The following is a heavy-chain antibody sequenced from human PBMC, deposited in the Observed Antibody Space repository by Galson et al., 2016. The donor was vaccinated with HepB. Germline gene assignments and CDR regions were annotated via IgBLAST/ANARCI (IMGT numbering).Heavy chain of an antibody. Sequence: TLSLTCNVSGASMRSGGYYWSWIRQHPGKGLEWIGYIYYYGSTHYNPSLKSRVTISIDTSQNQFSLNLTSVTAADTAVYYCAGVAEDIVLVPAAKNSDIEASTFDFWGQGILVSVSS. CDR1: GASMRSGGYY. J-gene: IGHJ4*02. CDR3: AGVAEDIVLVPAAKNSDIEASTFDF. CDR2: IYYYGST. V-gene: IGHV4-31*03. D-gene: IGHD2-2*01.